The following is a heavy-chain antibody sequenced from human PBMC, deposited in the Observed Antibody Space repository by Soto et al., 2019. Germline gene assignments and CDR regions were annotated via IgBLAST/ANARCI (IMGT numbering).Heavy chain of an antibody. D-gene: IGHD1-7*01. CDR2: LKRKTDGGTP. CDR3: TTDSYSTLKLVRFDY. CDR1: GFTFTTAW. J-gene: IGHJ4*01. V-gene: IGHV3-15*07. Sequence: PGGSLRLSCAASGFTFTTAWLNWVRQAPGKGLEWVGRLKRKTDGGTPDFAAPVGGRFAIQRDDSKSMVYLQRNTLKTDDPAVYYCTTDSYSTLKLVRFDYWGLGTLVTVSS.